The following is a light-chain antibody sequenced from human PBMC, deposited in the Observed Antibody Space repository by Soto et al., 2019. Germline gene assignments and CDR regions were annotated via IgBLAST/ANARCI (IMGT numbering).Light chain of an antibody. V-gene: IGLV2-8*01. J-gene: IGLJ1*01. Sequence: QSALTQPPSASGSPGQSVTISSTGTSSDVGGYNYVSWYQQHPGKAPKLMIYEVSKRPSGVPDRFSGSKSGNTASLTVSGLQADDEADYYCSSYAGSNNYVFGT. CDR1: SSDVGGYNY. CDR3: SSYAGSNNYV. CDR2: EVS.